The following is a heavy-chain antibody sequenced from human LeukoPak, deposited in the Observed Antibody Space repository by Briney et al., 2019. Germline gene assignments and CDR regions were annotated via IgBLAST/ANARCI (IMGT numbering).Heavy chain of an antibody. D-gene: IGHD6-6*01. Sequence: SETLSLTCTVSGGSISSHYWNWIRQPPGKGLEWIGYIHYSGSNNYNPSLKSRVTMSVDTSKNQFSLNLSSVTAADTAVYYCARSYSSSSSWWFDPWGQGTLVTVSS. CDR1: GGSISSHY. CDR2: IHYSGSN. CDR3: ARSYSSSSSWWFDP. J-gene: IGHJ5*02. V-gene: IGHV4-59*11.